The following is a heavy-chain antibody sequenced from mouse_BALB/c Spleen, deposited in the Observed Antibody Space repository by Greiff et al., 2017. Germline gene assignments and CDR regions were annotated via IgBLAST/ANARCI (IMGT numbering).Heavy chain of an antibody. CDR3: ARARSRSKTYYDDLDY. V-gene: IGHV5-6-3*01. D-gene: IGHD2-5*01. CDR2: INSNGGST. Sequence: VMLVESGGGLVQPGGSLKLSCAASGFTFSSYGMSWVRQTPDKRLELVATINSNGGSTYYPDSVKGRFTITRDNAMNTPYLPMSSLTSEDTAMYYCARARSRSKTYYDDLDYWGQGTTVTVSS. CDR1: GFTFSSYG. J-gene: IGHJ4*01.